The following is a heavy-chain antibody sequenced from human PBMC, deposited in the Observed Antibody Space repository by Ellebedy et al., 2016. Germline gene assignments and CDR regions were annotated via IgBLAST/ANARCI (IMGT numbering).Heavy chain of an antibody. V-gene: IGHV1-69*10. CDR2: IIIILGIA. D-gene: IGHD1-1*01. CDR3: AAGNDGGWFDP. CDR1: RYTFTGYY. J-gene: IGHJ5*02. Sequence: ASVKVSCQASRYTFTGYYMHWVRQAPGPGLEWMGRIIIILGIANYAQKFQGRVTITADKSTSTAYMELRSLGSEDTAEYYSAAGNDGGWFDPWGQGTLVTVSS.